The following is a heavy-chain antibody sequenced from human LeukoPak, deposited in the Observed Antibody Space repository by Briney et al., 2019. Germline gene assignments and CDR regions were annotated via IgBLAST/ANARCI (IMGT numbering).Heavy chain of an antibody. J-gene: IGHJ3*02. V-gene: IGHV3-23*01. CDR3: AKHDYGDPDAFDI. CDR2: ISGSGGSA. D-gene: IGHD4-17*01. CDR1: GFTFSSYA. Sequence: PGGSLRLSCAASGFTFSSYAMSWVRQAPGKGLEWVSAISGSGGSAYYADSVKGRFTISRDNSKNTLYLQMNSLRAEDTAVYYCAKHDYGDPDAFDIWGQGTMVTVSS.